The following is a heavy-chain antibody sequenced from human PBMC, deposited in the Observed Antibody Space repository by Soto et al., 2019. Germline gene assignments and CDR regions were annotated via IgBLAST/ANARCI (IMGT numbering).Heavy chain of an antibody. CDR1: GFTVSSDW. Sequence: GGSLRLSCAASGFTVSSDWMSWVRQAQGKGQEWVANINQDGSEKYYVDSVNSRYTISRDNAKNSQYLQMYSLRAEATAVYYCARVERQQCRGQYAMNFWAQGTTGTVS. J-gene: IGHJ6*02. CDR2: INQDGSEK. V-gene: IGHV3-7*01. CDR3: ARVERQQCRGQYAMNF. D-gene: IGHD6-19*01.